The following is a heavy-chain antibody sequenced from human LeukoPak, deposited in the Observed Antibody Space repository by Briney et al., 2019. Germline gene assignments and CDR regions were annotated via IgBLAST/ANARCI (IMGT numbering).Heavy chain of an antibody. J-gene: IGHJ4*02. V-gene: IGHV3-23*01. D-gene: IGHD3-10*01. CDR1: GFTFSSYA. Sequence: GGSLRLSCAASGFTFSSYAMSWVRQAPGKGLEWVSAISGSGGSTYYADSVKGRFTISRDNSKNTLYLQMNSLRAEDTAVYYCTTRLSVLLRFGESPGDYWGQGTLVTVSS. CDR3: TTRLSVLLRFGESPGDY. CDR2: ISGSGGST.